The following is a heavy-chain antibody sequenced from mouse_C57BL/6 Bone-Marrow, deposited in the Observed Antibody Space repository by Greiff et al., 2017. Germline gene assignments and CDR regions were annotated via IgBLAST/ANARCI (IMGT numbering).Heavy chain of an antibody. CDR3: ARSGVLYAMDY. CDR1: GYTFTSYD. CDR2: IYPRDGST. D-gene: IGHD3-1*01. Sequence: QVQLQQSGPELVKPGASVKLSCKASGYTFTSYDLNWVKQRPGQGLEWIGWIYPRDGSTKYNEKFKGKATLTVDTSSSTAYMELHSLTSEDSAVYFCARSGVLYAMDYWGQGTSVTVSA. J-gene: IGHJ4*01. V-gene: IGHV1-85*01.